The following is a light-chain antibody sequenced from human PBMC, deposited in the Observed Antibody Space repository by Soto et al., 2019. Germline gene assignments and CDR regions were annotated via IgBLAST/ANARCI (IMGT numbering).Light chain of an antibody. CDR3: QQRSNWPPLT. Sequence: EMWWTQSPATLSLSPGERATLSCRASQSVSSYLAWYQQKPGQAPRLLIYDASNRATGIPARFSGSGSGTDFTLTISSLEPEDFAVYYCQQRSNWPPLTFGGGTKVDIK. CDR2: DAS. J-gene: IGKJ4*01. V-gene: IGKV3-11*01. CDR1: QSVSSY.